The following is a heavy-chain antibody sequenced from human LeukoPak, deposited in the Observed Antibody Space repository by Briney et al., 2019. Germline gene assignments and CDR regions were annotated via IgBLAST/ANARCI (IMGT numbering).Heavy chain of an antibody. CDR2: IYHSGST. Sequence: SETLSLTCNVSGYVISSGYYWGWIRQPPGKGLEWIGSIYHSGSTYYNPSLKGRVTISVDTSKNQFSLKLSSVTAADTAVYYCARDLWFGELLGGEDYWGQGTLVTVSS. CDR3: ARDLWFGELLGGEDY. D-gene: IGHD3-10*01. J-gene: IGHJ4*02. V-gene: IGHV4-38-2*02. CDR1: GYVISSGYY.